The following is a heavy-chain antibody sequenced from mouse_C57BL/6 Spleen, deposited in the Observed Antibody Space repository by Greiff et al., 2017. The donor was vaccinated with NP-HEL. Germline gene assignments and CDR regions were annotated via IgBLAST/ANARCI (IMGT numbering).Heavy chain of an antibody. V-gene: IGHV10-1*01. J-gene: IGHJ3*01. D-gene: IGHD2-4*01. CDR2: IRSKSNNYAT. Sequence: EVQLVESGGGLVQPKGSLKLSCAASGFSFNTYAMNWVRQAPGKGLEWVARIRSKSNNYATYYADSVKDRFTISRDDSESMLYLQMNNLKTEDTAMYYCVRHYDYDVAYWGQGTLVTVSA. CDR1: GFSFNTYA. CDR3: VRHYDYDVAY.